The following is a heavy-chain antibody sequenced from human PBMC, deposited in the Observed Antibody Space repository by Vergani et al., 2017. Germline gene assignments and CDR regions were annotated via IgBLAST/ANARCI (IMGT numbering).Heavy chain of an antibody. CDR3: TRHGRSGWAGYFQH. Sequence: QLPPQESCPGLVKPSEILSLICTVSGVSIGSNSYYWGWIRQPPGKGLEWIGTIYYTGTTYYNEAHKSRLNISVETPKNQFSLNLTSVTSADTAVYYCTRHGRSGWAGYFQHWGQGTLVTASS. CDR1: GVSIGSNSYY. CDR2: IYYTGTT. J-gene: IGHJ1*01. D-gene: IGHD6-19*01. V-gene: IGHV4-39*01.